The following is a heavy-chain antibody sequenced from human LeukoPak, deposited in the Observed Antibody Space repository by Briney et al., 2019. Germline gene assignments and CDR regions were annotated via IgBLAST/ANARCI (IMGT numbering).Heavy chain of an antibody. CDR2: IYTSGST. CDR1: GGSISSYY. CDR3: AIDGGTAVGATYFDY. D-gene: IGHD1-26*01. Sequence: SETLSLTCTVSGGSISSYYWGWIRQPAGKGLGWIGRIYTSGSTNYNPSLKSRVTMSVDTSKNQFSLKLSCVTAADTAVYYCAIDGGTAVGATYFDYWGQGTLVTVSS. V-gene: IGHV4-4*07. J-gene: IGHJ4*02.